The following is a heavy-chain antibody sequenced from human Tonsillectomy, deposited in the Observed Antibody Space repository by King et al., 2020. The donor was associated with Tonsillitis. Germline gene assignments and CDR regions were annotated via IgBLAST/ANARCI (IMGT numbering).Heavy chain of an antibody. V-gene: IGHV3-23*04. J-gene: IGHJ4*02. CDR1: GFTFSSYA. D-gene: IGHD2-2*02. CDR3: AKDRYCSSTSCYTGGFDY. CDR2: ISGSGGST. Sequence: VQLVESGGGLVQPGGSLRLSCAASGFTFSSYAMTWVRQAPGKGLEWVSVISGSGGSTYYADSVKGRFTISRDNSKNTLSLQMNSLRAEDTAGYYCAKDRYCSSTSCYTGGFDYWGQGTLVTVSS.